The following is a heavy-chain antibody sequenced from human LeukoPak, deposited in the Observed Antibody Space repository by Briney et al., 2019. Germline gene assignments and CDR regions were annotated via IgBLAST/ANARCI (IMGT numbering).Heavy chain of an antibody. CDR3: ARASRLGGGYCSTTSCYIYDY. CDR1: GFTFSSYW. Sequence: PGGSLRLSCAASGFTFSSYWMHWVRQAPGKGLVWVARITPDGSGTNYADSVKGRLTISRDNSKNTLYLQMNSLRDEDTAIYYCARASRLGGGYCSTTSCYIYDYWGQGTLVTVSS. J-gene: IGHJ4*02. CDR2: ITPDGSGT. V-gene: IGHV3-74*01. D-gene: IGHD2-2*02.